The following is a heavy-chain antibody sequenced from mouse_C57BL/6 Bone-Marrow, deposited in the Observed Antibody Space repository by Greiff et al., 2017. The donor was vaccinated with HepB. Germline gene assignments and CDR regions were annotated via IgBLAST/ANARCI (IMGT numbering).Heavy chain of an antibody. J-gene: IGHJ1*03. D-gene: IGHD1-1*01. Sequence: VQVVESGAELAKPGASVKLSCKASGYTFTSYWMHWVKQRPGQGLEWIGYINPSSGYTKYNQKFKDKATLTADKSSSTAYMQLSSLTYEDSAVYYCASPITTVVPHWYFDVWGTGTTVTVSS. CDR1: GYTFTSYW. CDR3: ASPITTVVPHWYFDV. CDR2: INPSSGYT. V-gene: IGHV1-7*01.